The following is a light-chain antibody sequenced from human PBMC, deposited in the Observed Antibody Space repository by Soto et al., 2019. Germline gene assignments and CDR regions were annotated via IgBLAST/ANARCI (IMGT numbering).Light chain of an antibody. CDR3: HQSYSTPPLT. CDR2: AAS. Sequence: DIQMTQSPSSLSASVGDRVTITCRASQSISTYLNWYQQKPGKAPKLLIYAASSLQSGVPSRFSGSGSWTDFTLTHSRLQSEDFATYYCHQSYSTPPLTFCGGTKVEMK. J-gene: IGKJ4*01. V-gene: IGKV1-39*01. CDR1: QSISTY.